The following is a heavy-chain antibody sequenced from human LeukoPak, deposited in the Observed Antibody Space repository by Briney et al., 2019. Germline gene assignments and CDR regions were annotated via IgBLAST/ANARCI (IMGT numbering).Heavy chain of an antibody. J-gene: IGHJ3*02. CDR2: IYYSGST. V-gene: IGHV4-39*07. CDR1: GGSISSSSYY. Sequence: PSETLSLTCTVSGGSISSSSYYWGWIRQPPGKVLEWMGSIYYSGSTYYNPSLKSRVTISVYTSKNQFSLKLSSVTAADTAVYYCARGDYGSGSYHHGAPTIAFDIWGQGTMVTVSS. CDR3: ARGDYGSGSYHHGAPTIAFDI. D-gene: IGHD3-10*01.